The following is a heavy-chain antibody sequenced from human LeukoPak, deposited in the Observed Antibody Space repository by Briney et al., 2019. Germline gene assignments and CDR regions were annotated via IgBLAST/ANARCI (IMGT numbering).Heavy chain of an antibody. CDR2: AYYSGGT. J-gene: IGHJ4*02. V-gene: IGHV4-39*07. CDR3: ARGASYYYDSSGV. CDR1: SDSITSSDYY. Sequence: PSETLSLTCIVSSDSITSSDYYWAWIRQPPGKGLEWVGCAYYSGGTYYNPSLTSRVTISLYTSKNKFSLKLSPVTAADTAVYYCARGASYYYDSSGVWGQGTLVTVSS. D-gene: IGHD3-22*01.